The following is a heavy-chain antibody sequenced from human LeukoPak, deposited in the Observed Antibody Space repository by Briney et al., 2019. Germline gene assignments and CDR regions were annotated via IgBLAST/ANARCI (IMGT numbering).Heavy chain of an antibody. CDR2: INPNGGST. D-gene: IGHD3-22*01. CDR1: GYTFTSFY. V-gene: IGHV1-46*01. Sequence: GASVKVSCRASGYTFTSFYMHWVRQAPGQGLEWMGIINPNGGSTSYAENFQGRITMTRDTSTRTVYMELTSLRSEDTAVYYCAREARKPYDSSGYPDAFDIWGQGTMVTVSS. CDR3: AREARKPYDSSGYPDAFDI. J-gene: IGHJ3*02.